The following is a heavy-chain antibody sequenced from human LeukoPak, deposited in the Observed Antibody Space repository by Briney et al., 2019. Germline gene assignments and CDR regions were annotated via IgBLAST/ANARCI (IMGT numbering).Heavy chain of an antibody. J-gene: IGHJ6*03. V-gene: IGHV4-4*08. D-gene: IGHD3-10*01. CDR3: ARDHYYGSGSYYIAYYYYMDV. Sequence: SETLSLTCTVSGGSISSYYWSWIRQPPGKGLEWIGRIYTSGSTNYNPSLKSRVTISVDTSKNQFSLKLSSVTAADTAVYYCARDHYYGSGSYYIAYYYYMDVWGKGTTVTISS. CDR2: IYTSGST. CDR1: GGSISSYY.